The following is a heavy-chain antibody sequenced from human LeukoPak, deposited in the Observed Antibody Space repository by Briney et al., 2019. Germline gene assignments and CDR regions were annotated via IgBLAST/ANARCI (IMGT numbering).Heavy chain of an antibody. CDR2: ISSSGSTI. V-gene: IGHV3-11*04. Sequence: PGGSLRLSCAASGFTFSDYYMSCIRQAPGKGLEWVSYISSSGSTIYYADSGKGRFTISRDNAKNSLYLQMNSLRAEDTAVYYCARGMSLGISLDYWGQGTLVTVSS. CDR1: GFTFSDYY. J-gene: IGHJ4*02. D-gene: IGHD7-27*01. CDR3: ARGMSLGISLDY.